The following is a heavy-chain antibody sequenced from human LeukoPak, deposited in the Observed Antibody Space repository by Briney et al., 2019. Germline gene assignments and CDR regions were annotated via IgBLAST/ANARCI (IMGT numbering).Heavy chain of an antibody. D-gene: IGHD6-19*01. V-gene: IGHV3-49*05. CDR2: IKSKAYGGTT. CDR3: SRTRSVAGSSIYFDY. CDR1: GLTFGDYA. Sequence: KPGGSLRLSCTVSGLTFGDYAMSWFRQAPGKGLEWVSFIKSKAYGGTTEYAASVKGRFTVSRDDSKSIAYLHMNSLKTEDTAVYYCSRTRSVAGSSIYFDYWGQGTLVTVSS. J-gene: IGHJ4*02.